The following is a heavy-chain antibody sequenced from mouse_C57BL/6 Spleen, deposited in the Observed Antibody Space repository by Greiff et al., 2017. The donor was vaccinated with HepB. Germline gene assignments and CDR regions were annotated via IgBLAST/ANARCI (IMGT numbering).Heavy chain of an antibody. CDR3: ARGGLRAWFAY. D-gene: IGHD2-4*01. J-gene: IGHJ3*01. CDR2: IDPSDSET. CDR1: GYTFTSYW. V-gene: IGHV1-52*01. Sequence: VQLQQPGAELVRPGSSVKLSCKASGYTFTSYWMHWVKQRPIQGLEWIGNIDPSDSETHYNQKFKDKATLTVDKSSSTAYMQLSSLTSEDSAVYYCARGGLRAWFAYWGQGTLVTVSA.